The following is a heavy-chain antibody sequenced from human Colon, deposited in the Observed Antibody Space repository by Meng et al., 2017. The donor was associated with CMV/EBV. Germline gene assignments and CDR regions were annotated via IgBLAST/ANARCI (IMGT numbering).Heavy chain of an antibody. V-gene: IGHV4-39*07. D-gene: IGHD2-2*01. CDR1: DGSVSSSSFY. Sequence: GSLRLSCTVPDGSVSSSSFYWAWIRQPPGKGLEWIGNIYHSGVTYYTPSLKSRVTMSLDSSKNQVFLKLNSVTAADTAIYFCARSIVVGGWFDPWGQGTLVTVSS. CDR2: IYHSGVT. J-gene: IGHJ5*02. CDR3: ARSIVVGGWFDP.